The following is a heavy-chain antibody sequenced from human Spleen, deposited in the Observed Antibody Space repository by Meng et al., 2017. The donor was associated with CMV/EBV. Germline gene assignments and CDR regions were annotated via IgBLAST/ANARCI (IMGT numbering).Heavy chain of an antibody. CDR3: ARGYSYGHRVDY. CDR2: IIPILGIA. Sequence: QVQLVQSGAEGKKPGSSVKVSCKASGGTFSSYTISWVRQAPGQGLGWMGRIIPILGIANYAQKFQGRVTITADKSTSTAYMELSSLRSEDTAVYYCARGYSYGHRVDYWGQGTLVTVSS. J-gene: IGHJ4*02. V-gene: IGHV1-69*02. D-gene: IGHD5-18*01. CDR1: GGTFSSYT.